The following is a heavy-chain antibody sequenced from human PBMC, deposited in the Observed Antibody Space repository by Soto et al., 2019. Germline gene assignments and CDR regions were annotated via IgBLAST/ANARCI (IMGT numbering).Heavy chain of an antibody. CDR3: ARAACSGGSCEVPPGHTDIESNWFDP. V-gene: IGHV1-2*04. Sequence: QVQLVQSGAEVKKPGASVKVSCKASGYTFTGYYMHWVRQAPGQGLEWMGWINPNSGGTNYAQKFQGWVTTTSEKSISTAYMGRSRLRSDDTAVYYCARAACSGGSCEVPPGHTDIESNWFDPWGQGTLVTVSS. D-gene: IGHD2-15*01. CDR1: GYTFTGYY. CDR2: INPNSGGT. J-gene: IGHJ5*02.